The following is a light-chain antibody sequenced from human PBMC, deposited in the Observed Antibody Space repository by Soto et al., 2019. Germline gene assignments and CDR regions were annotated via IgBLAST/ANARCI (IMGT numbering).Light chain of an antibody. CDR3: CSYAGSSTFHYV. CDR2: EVS. V-gene: IGLV2-23*02. CDR1: SSDVGSYNL. Sequence: QSALTQPASVSGSPGQSITISCTGTSSDVGSYNLVSWYQQHPGKAPKLMIYEVSKRPSGVSNRFSGSKSGNTASLTISGLQAEDEADYYCCSYAGSSTFHYVFGTGTKVTVL. J-gene: IGLJ1*01.